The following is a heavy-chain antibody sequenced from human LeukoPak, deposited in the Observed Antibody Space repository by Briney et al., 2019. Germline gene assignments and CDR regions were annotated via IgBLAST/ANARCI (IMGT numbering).Heavy chain of an antibody. Sequence: PGGSLRLSCVASGFTFSRYVMHWVRQAPGKGLEWVAFISHDGNNKYYADSVKGRFTISRDNSKNTLYLQMNSLRTEDTAVYYCATESMLDWSGFDYWGQGTLVTVSS. CDR1: GFTFSRYV. CDR3: ATESMLDWSGFDY. CDR2: ISHDGNNK. V-gene: IGHV3-30*04. D-gene: IGHD3-9*01. J-gene: IGHJ4*02.